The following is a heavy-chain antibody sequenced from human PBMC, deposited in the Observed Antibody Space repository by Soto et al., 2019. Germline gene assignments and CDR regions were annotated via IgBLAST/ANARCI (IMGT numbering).Heavy chain of an antibody. CDR3: ARGRGITFGESNPPYYFDY. Sequence: SETLSLTCAVYGGSFSGYYWSWIRQPPGKGLEWIGEINHSGSTNYNPSLKSRVTISVDTSKNQFSLKLSSVTAADTAVYYCARGRGITFGESNPPYYFDYWGQGTLVTVSS. CDR1: GGSFSGYY. D-gene: IGHD3-16*01. J-gene: IGHJ4*02. V-gene: IGHV4-34*01. CDR2: INHSGST.